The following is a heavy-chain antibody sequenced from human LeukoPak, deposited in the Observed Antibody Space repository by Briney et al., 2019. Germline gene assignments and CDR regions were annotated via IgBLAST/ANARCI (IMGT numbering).Heavy chain of an antibody. CDR3: ARDGYSGNDGL. CDR2: ISYDGSTK. V-gene: IGHV3-30*14. CDR1: GFTFTNYP. J-gene: IGHJ4*02. Sequence: GGSLRLSCAASGFTFTNYPIHWVRQAPGKGLEWVTVISYDGSTKYYADSVKGRFTISRDNSKNTLYLQMNSLRAEDTAVYYCARDGYSGNDGLWGQGTLVTVSS. D-gene: IGHD5-12*01.